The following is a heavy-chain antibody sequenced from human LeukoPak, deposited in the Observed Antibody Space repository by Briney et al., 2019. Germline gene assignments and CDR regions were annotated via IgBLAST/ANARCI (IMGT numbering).Heavy chain of an antibody. CDR1: GFTFSSYW. CDR2: IKQDGSEK. D-gene: IGHD3-9*01. J-gene: IGHJ3*02. V-gene: IGHV3-7*01. Sequence: GGSLRLSCAASGFTFSSYWMSWVRQAPGKGLEWVANIKQDGSEKYYVDSVKGRFTISRDNAKNSLYLQMNSLRAEDTAVYYCASFPVLRYFGWLLEDAFDIWGQGTMVTVSS. CDR3: ASFPVLRYFGWLLEDAFDI.